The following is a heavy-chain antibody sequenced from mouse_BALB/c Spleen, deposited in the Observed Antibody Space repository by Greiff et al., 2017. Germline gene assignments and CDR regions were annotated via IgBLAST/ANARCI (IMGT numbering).Heavy chain of an antibody. D-gene: IGHD2-14*01. V-gene: IGHV14-3*02. CDR1: GFNIKDTY. J-gene: IGHJ2*01. CDR2: IDPANGNT. Sequence: VQLQQSGAELVKPGASVKLSCTASGFNIKDTYMHWVKQRPEQGLEWIGRIDPANGNTKYDPKFQGKATITADTSSNTAYLQLSSLTSEDTAVYYCASSPYYRYDDYFDYWGQGTTLTVSS. CDR3: ASSPYYRYDDYFDY.